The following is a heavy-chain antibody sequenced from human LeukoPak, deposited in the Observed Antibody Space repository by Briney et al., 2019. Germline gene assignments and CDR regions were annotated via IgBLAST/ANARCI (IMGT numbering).Heavy chain of an antibody. V-gene: IGHV3-23*01. Sequence: GGSLRLSCAASGFTFSSYAMSWVRQAPGKGLEWFSLIGGSGSSTYYADSVKGRFTISRDNSKNTLYLQMNSLRAEDTAVYYCAKGYDEDYWGQGTLVTVSS. CDR2: IGGSGSST. D-gene: IGHD3-3*01. CDR3: AKGYDEDY. CDR1: GFTFSSYA. J-gene: IGHJ4*02.